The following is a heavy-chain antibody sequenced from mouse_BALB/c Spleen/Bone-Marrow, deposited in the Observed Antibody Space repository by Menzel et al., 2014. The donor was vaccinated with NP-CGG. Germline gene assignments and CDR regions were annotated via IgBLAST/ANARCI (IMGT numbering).Heavy chain of an antibody. CDR1: GYAFSAYW. D-gene: IGHD1-2*01. J-gene: IGHJ2*01. Sequence: VQLQESGAELVRPGSSVKISCKASGYAFSAYWMNWVKQRPGQGLEWIGQIYPGDGDTNYNGKFKGKATLTADKSSSTAYMQLSSLTSEDSAVYFCTRSTATYDYWGQGTTLTVSS. CDR3: TRSTATYDY. V-gene: IGHV1-80*01. CDR2: IYPGDGDT.